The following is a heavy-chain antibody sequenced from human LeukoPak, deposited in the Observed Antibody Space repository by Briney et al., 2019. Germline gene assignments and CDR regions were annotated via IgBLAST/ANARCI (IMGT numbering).Heavy chain of an antibody. CDR2: ISGSGGST. CDR1: GFTFSSYA. V-gene: IGHV3-23*01. J-gene: IGHJ4*02. D-gene: IGHD4-11*01. CDR3: AKDWPVSGDHYSPFDY. Sequence: GGSLRLSCAASGFTFSSYAMSWVRQAPGKGLEWVSAISGSGGSTYYADSVKGRFTISRDNSKNTLYLQMNSLRAEDTAVYYCAKDWPVSGDHYSPFDYWGQGTLVTVSS.